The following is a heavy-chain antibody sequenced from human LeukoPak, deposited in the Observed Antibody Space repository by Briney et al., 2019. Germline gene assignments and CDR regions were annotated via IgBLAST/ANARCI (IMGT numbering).Heavy chain of an antibody. V-gene: IGHV3-7*01. J-gene: IGHJ6*02. CDR2: TRQDGNEE. CDR3: ARYGYSHGMDV. CDR1: GFTFSGYW. D-gene: IGHD5-18*01. Sequence: PGGSLRLSCAASGFTFSGYWMSWVRQAPGKGLEWVANTRQDGNEEYYVDSVKGRFTISRDNAKNSLYLQMNSLRAEDTAVYYCARYGYSHGMDVWGQGTTVTVSS.